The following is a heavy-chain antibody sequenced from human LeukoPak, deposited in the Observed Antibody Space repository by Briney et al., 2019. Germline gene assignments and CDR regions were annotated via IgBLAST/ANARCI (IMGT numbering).Heavy chain of an antibody. Sequence: SETLSLTCTVSGVSISSYYWSWIRQPPGKGLEWIGNIYYSGSTKYNPSLKSRVTISVDTSKNHFSLKLSSVTAADTAVYYCARHGSYYDSSGYNYYFDYWGQGTLGTVSS. J-gene: IGHJ4*02. CDR1: GVSISSYY. V-gene: IGHV4-59*08. D-gene: IGHD3-22*01. CDR2: IYYSGST. CDR3: ARHGSYYDSSGYNYYFDY.